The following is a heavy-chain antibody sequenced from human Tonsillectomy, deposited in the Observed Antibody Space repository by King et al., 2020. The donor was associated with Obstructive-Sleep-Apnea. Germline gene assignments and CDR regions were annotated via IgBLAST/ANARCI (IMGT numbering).Heavy chain of an antibody. D-gene: IGHD3-16*02. Sequence: VQLVQSGGGVVQPGRSLRLSCAASGFMFSIYVMHWVRQAPAKGLGLGAIISYDERGPYHGDSVKGRFTIHRDNSKKTRYLQMNSLTAEDTAVYYCARVAYVWGSYRYTAPVDYWGQGTLVIVSS. CDR3: ARVAYVWGSYRYTAPVDY. CDR2: ISYDERGP. CDR1: GFMFSIYV. V-gene: IGHV3-30*04. J-gene: IGHJ4*02.